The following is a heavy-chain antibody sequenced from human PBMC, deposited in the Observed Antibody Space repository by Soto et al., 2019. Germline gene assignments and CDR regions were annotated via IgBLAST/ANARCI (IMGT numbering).Heavy chain of an antibody. Sequence: VGSLRLSCAASGFTFSSYGMHWVHQAPGKGLEWVAVISYDGSNKYYADPVKGRFTISRDNSKNTLYLQMNSLRAEDTAVYYCAKSKREMTTLTTLDYWGQGTLVTVSS. J-gene: IGHJ4*02. D-gene: IGHD4-17*01. CDR2: ISYDGSNK. CDR1: GFTFSSYG. CDR3: AKSKREMTTLTTLDY. V-gene: IGHV3-30*18.